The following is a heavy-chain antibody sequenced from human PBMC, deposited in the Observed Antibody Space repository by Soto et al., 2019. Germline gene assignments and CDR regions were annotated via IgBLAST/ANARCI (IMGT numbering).Heavy chain of an antibody. V-gene: IGHV4-34*01. J-gene: IGHJ4*02. CDR1: GGSFSGYY. CDR3: ARTYSSIWSPFDY. Sequence: SETLSLTCVVYGGSFSGYYWSWIRQPPGKGLEWIGEINQSGSTNYNPSLKSRVTISVDTSKNQFSLRLSSVTAADTAVYYCARTYSSIWSPFDYWGQGTLVTVSS. CDR2: INQSGST. D-gene: IGHD6-13*01.